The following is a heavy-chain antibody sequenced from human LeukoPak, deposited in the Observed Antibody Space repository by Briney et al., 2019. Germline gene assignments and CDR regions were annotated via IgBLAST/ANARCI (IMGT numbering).Heavy chain of an antibody. CDR1: GYTFTGYY. D-gene: IGHD6-19*01. J-gene: IGHJ4*02. Sequence: ASVKVSCKASGYTFTGYYMHWVRQAPGQGLEWMGRINPNSGSTNYAQKFQGRVTMTRDTSISTAYMELSRLRSDDTAVYYCARDLGWYGLRDFDYWGQGTLVTVSP. CDR2: INPNSGST. CDR3: ARDLGWYGLRDFDY. V-gene: IGHV1-2*06.